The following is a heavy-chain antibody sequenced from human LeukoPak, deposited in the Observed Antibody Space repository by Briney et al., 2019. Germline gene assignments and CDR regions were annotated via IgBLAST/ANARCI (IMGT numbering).Heavy chain of an antibody. V-gene: IGHV4-34*01. J-gene: IGHJ4*02. Sequence: SETLSLTCTVSGGSISSYYWSWIRQPPGKGLEWIGEINHSGSTNYNPSLKSRVTISVDTSKNQFSLKLSSVTAADTAVYYCARGGSGYYVDYWGQGTLVTVSS. D-gene: IGHD3-3*01. CDR3: ARGGSGYYVDY. CDR2: INHSGST. CDR1: GGSISSYY.